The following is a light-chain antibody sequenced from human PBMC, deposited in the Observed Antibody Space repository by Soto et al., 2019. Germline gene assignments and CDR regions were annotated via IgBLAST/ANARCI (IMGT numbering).Light chain of an antibody. CDR2: TAS. CDR3: QQSYSTLFT. J-gene: IGKJ3*01. Sequence: DIQMTQSPSSLSASVGDRVTITCRASQTIIRYLNWYQQKPGRAPHLLIYTASSLQSGVPSRFSGSGSGTEFPLTISSLPPEDFATYYCQQSYSTLFTFGPGTKVEIK. V-gene: IGKV1-39*01. CDR1: QTIIRY.